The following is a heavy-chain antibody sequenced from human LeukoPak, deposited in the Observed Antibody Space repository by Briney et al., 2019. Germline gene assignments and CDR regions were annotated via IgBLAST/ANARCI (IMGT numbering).Heavy chain of an antibody. J-gene: IGHJ4*02. CDR2: ISGSGGST. V-gene: IGHV3-23*01. CDR1: GFTFSSYW. CDR3: ASTGDYGDYARDY. D-gene: IGHD4-17*01. Sequence: PGGSLRLSCAASGFTFSSYWMSWVRQAPGKGLEWVSAISGSGGSTYYADSVKGRFTISRDNSKNTLYLQMNSLRAEDTAVYYCASTGDYGDYARDYWGQGTLVTVSS.